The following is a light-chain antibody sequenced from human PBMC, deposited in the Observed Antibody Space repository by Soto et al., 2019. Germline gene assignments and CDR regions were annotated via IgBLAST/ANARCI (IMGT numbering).Light chain of an antibody. Sequence: QSALTQPASVSGSPGQWITISCTGTSSDVGGYNYVSWYQQHPGKAPKLLIYEVSNRPSGVSDRFSGSKSGNTASLAISGLQPEDEADYYCSSYRSNILVFGTGTQLTVL. CDR1: SSDVGGYNY. CDR2: EVS. V-gene: IGLV2-14*01. CDR3: SSYRSNILV. J-gene: IGLJ7*01.